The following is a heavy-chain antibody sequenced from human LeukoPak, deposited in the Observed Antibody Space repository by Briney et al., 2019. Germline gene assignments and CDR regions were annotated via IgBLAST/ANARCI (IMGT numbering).Heavy chain of an antibody. J-gene: IGHJ4*02. CDR1: GASLKSINSY. D-gene: IGHD3-10*01. CDR2: VYFSGST. V-gene: IGHV4-61*02. CDR3: ASQTGYGSGSYYNYYFDY. Sequence: SETLSLTCTVSGASLKSINSYWTWIRQPAGKGLEWIGRVYFSGSTTYNPSLKGRVTISVDTSRNQFSLHLSSVTAADTAVYYCASQTGYGSGSYYNYYFDYWGQGSLVTVSS.